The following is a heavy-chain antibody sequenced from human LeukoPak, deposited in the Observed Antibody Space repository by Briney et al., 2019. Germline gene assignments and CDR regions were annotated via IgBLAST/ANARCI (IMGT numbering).Heavy chain of an antibody. J-gene: IGHJ4*02. V-gene: IGHV1-69*04. Sequence: ASVKVSCKASGGTFSIYAISWVRQAPGQGLEWMGRIIPILGIANYAQKFQGRVTITADKSTSTAYMELSSLRSEDTAVYYCAREGGTTVTPFDYWGQGTLVTVSS. CDR3: AREGGTTVTPFDY. CDR2: IIPILGIA. CDR1: GGTFSIYA. D-gene: IGHD4-17*01.